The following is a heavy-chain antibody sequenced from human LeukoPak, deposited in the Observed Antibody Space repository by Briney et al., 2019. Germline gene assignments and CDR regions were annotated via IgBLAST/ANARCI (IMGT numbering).Heavy chain of an antibody. CDR3: ARVFCGGAKMCYKRFPDFGP. V-gene: IGHV1-2*02. CDR2: INPNTGGT. CDR1: GYTFNTFY. J-gene: IGHJ5*01. Sequence: ASVKVSCKASGYTFNTFYMHWLRQVPGQGPEWMGWINPNTGGTAYSQRFQGRITVFADTSTNTAYMELTGLTSDDTAVYYCARVFCGGAKMCYKRFPDFGPCGQGTLVTVSS. D-gene: IGHD2-21*01.